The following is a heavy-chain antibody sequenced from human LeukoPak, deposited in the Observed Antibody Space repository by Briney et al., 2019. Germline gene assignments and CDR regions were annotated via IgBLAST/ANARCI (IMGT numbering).Heavy chain of an antibody. V-gene: IGHV3-53*05. J-gene: IGHJ4*02. CDR1: GFTVSNNY. D-gene: IGHD1-26*01. CDR2: IYSGGST. CDR3: ARDRVGATDYFDY. Sequence: PGGSLRLSCAASGFTVSNNYMSWVRQAPGKGLEWVSVIYSGGSTYYADSVKGRFTISRDNSKNTLYLQMNSLRAEDTAVYYCARDRVGATDYFDYWGQGTLVTVSS.